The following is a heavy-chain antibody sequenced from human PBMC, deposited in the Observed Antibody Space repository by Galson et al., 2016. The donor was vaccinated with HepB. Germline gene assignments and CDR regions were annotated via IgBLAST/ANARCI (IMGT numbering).Heavy chain of an antibody. Sequence: AISGDSVSNNAATWSWIRPSPSRGLEWLGRIYYRSGWFSDSAVSVKSRIMITPDPSKNQFALHLRSVTPEDTGVYFCTRDRWVSGGYSTSPQYFSGMDVWGPGTTVTVSS. J-gene: IGHJ6*02. CDR1: GDSVSNNAAT. CDR2: IYYRSGWFS. CDR3: TRDRWVSGGYSTSPQYFSGMDV. D-gene: IGHD3-9*01. V-gene: IGHV6-1*01.